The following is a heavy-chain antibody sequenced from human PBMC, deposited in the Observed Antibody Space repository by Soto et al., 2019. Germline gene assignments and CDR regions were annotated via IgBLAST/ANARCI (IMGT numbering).Heavy chain of an antibody. Sequence: GASLKISWKGSGNTFRYYCIGWVRQRPGKGMEWMGIIYAGDSDTKYNPSFQGQVTISADKSITTTYLQWSSLKASDNAIYYCAASIFYYCMDVWGQGTTITVSS. V-gene: IGHV5-51*01. CDR1: GNTFRYYC. J-gene: IGHJ6*02. CDR2: IYAGDSDT. CDR3: AASIFYYCMDV.